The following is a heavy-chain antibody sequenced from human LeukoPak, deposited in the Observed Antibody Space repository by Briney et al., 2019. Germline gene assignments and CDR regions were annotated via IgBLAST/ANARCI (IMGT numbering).Heavy chain of an antibody. CDR2: ISSSGSTI. D-gene: IGHD3-22*01. CDR3: ARDQGPNYYDSIIAY. J-gene: IGHJ4*02. V-gene: IGHV3-11*04. Sequence: GGSLRLSCAASGFTFSDYYMSWIRQAPGKGLEWVSYISSSGSTIYYADSVKGRFTISRDNAKNSLYLQMNSLRAEDTAVYYCARDQGPNYYDSIIAYWGQGTLVTVSS. CDR1: GFTFSDYY.